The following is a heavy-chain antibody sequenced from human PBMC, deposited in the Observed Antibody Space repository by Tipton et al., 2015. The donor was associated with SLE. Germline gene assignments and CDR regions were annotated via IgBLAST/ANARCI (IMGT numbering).Heavy chain of an antibody. Sequence: TLSLTCAVYGGSFNGYYWSWIRQPPGKGLEWIGEITPSGSTNCNPSLKSRVTLSVDTSKSQFSLDLTSVTAADTAVYYCARRGLAYYYGSGRALDIWGQGTMATVSS. CDR3: ARRGLAYYYGSGRALDI. CDR1: GGSFNGYY. J-gene: IGHJ3*02. V-gene: IGHV4-34*01. D-gene: IGHD3-10*01. CDR2: ITPSGST.